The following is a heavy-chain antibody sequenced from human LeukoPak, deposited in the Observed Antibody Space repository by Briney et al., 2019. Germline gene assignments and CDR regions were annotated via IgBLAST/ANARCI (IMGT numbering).Heavy chain of an antibody. J-gene: IGHJ3*02. CDR1: GFTFSSYA. V-gene: IGHV3-23*01. Sequence: PGGSLRLSCAASGFTFSSYAMSWVRRAPGKGLEWVSAISGSGGSTYCADSVKGRFTISRDNSKNTLYLQMNSLRAEDTAGYYCAKDRGPYYDRDAFDIWGQGTMVTVS. CDR2: ISGSGGST. CDR3: AKDRGPYYDRDAFDI. D-gene: IGHD3-10*02.